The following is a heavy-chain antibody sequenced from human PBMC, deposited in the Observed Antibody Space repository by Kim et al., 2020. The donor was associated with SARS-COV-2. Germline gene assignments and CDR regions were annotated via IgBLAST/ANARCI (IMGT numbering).Heavy chain of an antibody. CDR3: ARGLRGIAERGLGVVPASRGSNWFDP. Sequence: ASVKVSCKASGYTFTSYDINWVRQATGQGLEWMGWMNPNSGNTGYAQKFQGRVTMTRNTSISTAYMELSSLRSEDTAVYYCARGLRGIAERGLGVVPASRGSNWFDPWGQGTLVTVSS. D-gene: IGHD2-2*01. CDR1: GYTFTSYD. V-gene: IGHV1-8*01. CDR2: MNPNSGNT. J-gene: IGHJ5*02.